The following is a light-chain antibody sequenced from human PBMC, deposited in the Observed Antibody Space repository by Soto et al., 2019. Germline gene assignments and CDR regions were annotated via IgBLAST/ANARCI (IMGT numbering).Light chain of an antibody. J-gene: IGLJ2*01. CDR3: QTWASGIPV. CDR2: FNLDGSH. Sequence: QTVVTQSPSASASLGASVKLTCTLSSGHSRYAIAWHQQQPERGPRFLMKFNLDGSHIKGDGIPDRFSGSRSGAERYLTISSLQSEDEADYYCQTWASGIPVFGGGTKLTVL. CDR1: SGHSRYA. V-gene: IGLV4-69*01.